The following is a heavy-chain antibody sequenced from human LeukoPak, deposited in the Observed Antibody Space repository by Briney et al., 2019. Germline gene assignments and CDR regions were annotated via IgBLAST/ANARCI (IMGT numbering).Heavy chain of an antibody. Sequence: PGRSLRLSCAASGFTFDDYAMHWVRQAPGKGLEWVSGISWNSGSIGYADSVKGRFTISRDNAKNSLYLQMNSLRAEDTALYYCAEVVSDSSGYSFDYWGQGTLVTVSS. CDR1: GFTFDDYA. D-gene: IGHD3-22*01. J-gene: IGHJ4*02. V-gene: IGHV3-9*01. CDR2: ISWNSGSI. CDR3: AEVVSDSSGYSFDY.